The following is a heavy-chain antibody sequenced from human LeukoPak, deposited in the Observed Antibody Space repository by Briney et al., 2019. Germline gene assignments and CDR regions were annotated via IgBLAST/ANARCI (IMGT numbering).Heavy chain of an antibody. Sequence: SETLSLTCTVSSASISSDYWSWIRQPPGKGLEWIGYIYYSGSTNYNPSLKSRVTISVDTSKNQFSLKLSSVTAADTAVYYCARQSYSSSRFGMDVWGQGTTVTVSS. J-gene: IGHJ6*02. CDR3: ARQSYSSSRFGMDV. CDR2: IYYSGST. V-gene: IGHV4-59*08. D-gene: IGHD6-6*01. CDR1: SASISSDY.